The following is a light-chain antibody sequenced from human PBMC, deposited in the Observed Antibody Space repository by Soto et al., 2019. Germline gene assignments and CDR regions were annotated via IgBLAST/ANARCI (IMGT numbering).Light chain of an antibody. CDR1: ESVSSNY. J-gene: IGKJ1*01. V-gene: IGKV3-20*01. CDR3: QQYGISPPLA. Sequence: ELVLTQSPGSLSLSPRDRATLSCRASESVSSNYMAWYQQIPGQAPRLLIYDASTRASGIPDRFSGSGSGTDFTLTISSLEPEDFAVYYCQQYGISPPLAFGQGTKVE. CDR2: DAS.